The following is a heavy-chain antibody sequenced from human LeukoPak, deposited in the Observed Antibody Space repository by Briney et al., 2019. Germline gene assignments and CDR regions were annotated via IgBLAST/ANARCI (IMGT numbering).Heavy chain of an antibody. CDR2: ISNDGSRK. J-gene: IGHJ4*02. CDR3: ARDRAWNYFDY. Sequence: GGSLRLSCAPSGFTFSRHGMHWVRQAPGKGLEWVAIISNDGSRKYYAHSVEGRFTISRDNSKDTLYLQMDSLRAEDTAVYYCARDRAWNYFDYWGQGTLVTVSS. D-gene: IGHD3-3*01. CDR1: GFTFSRHG. V-gene: IGHV3-30*03.